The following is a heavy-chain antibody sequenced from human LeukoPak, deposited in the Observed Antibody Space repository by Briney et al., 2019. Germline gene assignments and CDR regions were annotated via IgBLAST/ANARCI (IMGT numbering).Heavy chain of an antibody. J-gene: IGHJ6*03. CDR3: ARVAPLYYMDV. CDR2: IKQDGSEK. CDR1: GFTFSSYW. V-gene: IGHV3-7*01. Sequence: GGSLRLSCAASGFTFSSYWMSWVRQAPGKGLEWVANIKQDGSEKYYVDPVKGRFTISRDNAKNSLYLQMNSLRAEDTAVFYCARVAPLYYMDVWGKGTTVTVSS. D-gene: IGHD5-12*01.